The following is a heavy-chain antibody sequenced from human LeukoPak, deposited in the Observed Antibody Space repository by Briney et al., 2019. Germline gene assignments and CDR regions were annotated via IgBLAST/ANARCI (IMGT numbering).Heavy chain of an antibody. CDR2: IYYSGST. Sequence: SETLSLTCTVSGGSMSRSSYYWGWIRQPPGKGLEWIGSIYYSGSTNYNPSLKSRVTISVDTSKNQFSLKLSSVTPADTAVYYCARVVSGYEDYWGQGTLVTVSS. D-gene: IGHD5-12*01. J-gene: IGHJ4*02. CDR3: ARVVSGYEDY. V-gene: IGHV4-39*07. CDR1: GGSMSRSSYY.